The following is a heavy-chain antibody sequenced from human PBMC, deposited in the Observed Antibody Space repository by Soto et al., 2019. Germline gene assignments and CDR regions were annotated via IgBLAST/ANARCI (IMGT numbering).Heavy chain of an antibody. D-gene: IGHD6-13*01. J-gene: IGHJ6*02. CDR1: GFTFSSYA. V-gene: IGHV3-23*01. Sequence: GGSLRLSCAASGFTFSSYAMSWVRQAPGKGLEWVSAISGSGGSTYYADSVKGRFTISRDNSKNTLYLQMNSLRAEDTAVYYCAKEEAAGTPNYYYGMDVWGQGTTVTVSS. CDR2: ISGSGGST. CDR3: AKEEAAGTPNYYYGMDV.